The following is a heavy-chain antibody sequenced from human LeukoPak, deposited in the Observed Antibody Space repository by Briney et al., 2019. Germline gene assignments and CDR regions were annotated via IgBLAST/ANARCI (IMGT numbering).Heavy chain of an antibody. CDR3: AKGADIVVVPGAFDI. D-gene: IGHD2-15*01. V-gene: IGHV3-30*18. CDR1: GFTFSSYG. CDR2: ISYDGSNK. J-gene: IGHJ3*02. Sequence: GGSLRLSCAASGFTFSSYGMHWVRQAPGKGLEWVAVISYDGSNKYYADSVKGRFTISRDNSKNTLYVQMNSLRAEDTAVYYCAKGADIVVVPGAFDIWGQGTMVTVSS.